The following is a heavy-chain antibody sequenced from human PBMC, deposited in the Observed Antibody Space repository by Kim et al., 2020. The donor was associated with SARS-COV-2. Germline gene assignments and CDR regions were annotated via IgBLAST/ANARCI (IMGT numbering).Heavy chain of an antibody. V-gene: IGHV4-30-4*01. CDR3: ARESSRAGPPHFDY. J-gene: IGHJ4*02. CDR2: IYYSGST. Sequence: SETLSLTCTVSGGSISSGDYYWSWIRQPPGKGLEWIGYIYYSGSTYYNPSLKSRVTISVDTSKNQFSLKLSSVTAADTAVYYCARESSRAGPPHFDYWGQGTLVTVSS. D-gene: IGHD2-2*01. CDR1: GGSISSGDYY.